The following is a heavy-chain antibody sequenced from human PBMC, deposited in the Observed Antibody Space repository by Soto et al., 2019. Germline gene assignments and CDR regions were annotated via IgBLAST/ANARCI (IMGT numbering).Heavy chain of an antibody. J-gene: IGHJ4*02. CDR1: GFSFRDYF. CDR3: ARNDHTYGVY. CDR2: IGPYGNTI. D-gene: IGHD1-1*01. Sequence: QVQLVESGGGLVKPGASLRVSCAASGFSFRDYFMSWIRQAPGKGLEWVAYIGPYGNTIGYADSVKGRFTISRDDAKKSLFLHMDSLRSEDTGVYYCARNDHTYGVYWGQGTPVTLSS. V-gene: IGHV3-11*01.